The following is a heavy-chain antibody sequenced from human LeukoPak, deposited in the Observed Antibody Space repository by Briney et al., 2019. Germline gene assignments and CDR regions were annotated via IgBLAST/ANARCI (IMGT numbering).Heavy chain of an antibody. Sequence: SVKVSCKASGDTFSSYTISWVRQAPGQGLEWMGRIIPILGIANYAQKFQGRVTITADKSTSTAYMELSSLRSEDTAVYYCARGSPLGYCSSTSCYSAGPNWFDPWGQGTLVTVSS. CDR1: GDTFSSYT. V-gene: IGHV1-69*02. D-gene: IGHD2-2*01. J-gene: IGHJ5*02. CDR2: IIPILGIA. CDR3: ARGSPLGYCSSTSCYSAGPNWFDP.